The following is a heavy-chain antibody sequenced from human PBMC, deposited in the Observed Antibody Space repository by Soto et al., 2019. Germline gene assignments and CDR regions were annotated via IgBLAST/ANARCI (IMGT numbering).Heavy chain of an antibody. V-gene: IGHV1-58*02. CDR1: GFTFTSFA. D-gene: IGHD4-17*01. CDR3: AAAGGMTTVSTDAFDI. Sequence: SVKVSCKASGFTFTSFAMQRVRQARGQSLEWIGWIVVGSGNTNYAQKFQERVTITRDMSTSTAYMELSSLRSEDTAVYYCAAAGGMTTVSTDAFDIWGQGTMVTVSS. J-gene: IGHJ3*02. CDR2: IVVGSGNT.